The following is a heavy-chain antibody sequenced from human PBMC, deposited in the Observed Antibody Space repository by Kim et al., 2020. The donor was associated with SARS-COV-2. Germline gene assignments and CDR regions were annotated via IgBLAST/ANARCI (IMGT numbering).Heavy chain of an antibody. Sequence: GGSLRLSCAASGFTFSSYGMHWVRQAPGKGLEWVAVISYDGSNKYYADSVKGRFTISRDNSKNTLYLQMNSLRAEDTAVYYCAKDLSRGDYDFWSGLSNWGQGTLVTVSS. D-gene: IGHD3-3*01. CDR1: GFTFSSYG. V-gene: IGHV3-30*18. CDR3: AKDLSRGDYDFWSGLSN. CDR2: ISYDGSNK. J-gene: IGHJ4*02.